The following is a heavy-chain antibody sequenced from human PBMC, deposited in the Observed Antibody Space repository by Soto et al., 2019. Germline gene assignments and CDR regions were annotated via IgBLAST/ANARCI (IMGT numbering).Heavy chain of an antibody. CDR1: GFTFSSYA. J-gene: IGHJ6*02. D-gene: IGHD6-13*01. V-gene: IGHV3-30-3*01. CDR2: ISYDGSNK. Sequence: GGSLRLSCAASGFTFSSYAIHWVRQAPGKGLEWVAVISYDGSNKYYADSVKGRFTISRDNSKNTLYLQMNSLRAEDTALYYCARDPREYSSSWLYYYYYGMDVWGQGTTVTVSS. CDR3: ARDPREYSSSWLYYYYYGMDV.